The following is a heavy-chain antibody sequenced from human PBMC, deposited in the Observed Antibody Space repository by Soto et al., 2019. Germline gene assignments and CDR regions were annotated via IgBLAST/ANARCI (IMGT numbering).Heavy chain of an antibody. J-gene: IGHJ4*02. D-gene: IGHD3-3*01. CDR1: GGSVSSGSYY. V-gene: IGHV4-61*01. Sequence: ETLSLTCTVSGGSVSSGSYYWSWIRQPPGKGMEWIGYIYYSGSTNYNPSLKSRVTISVDTSKNQFSLKLSSVTAADTAVYYCARVRVYYEGFYYFDYWGQGTLVTVSS. CDR2: IYYSGST. CDR3: ARVRVYYEGFYYFDY.